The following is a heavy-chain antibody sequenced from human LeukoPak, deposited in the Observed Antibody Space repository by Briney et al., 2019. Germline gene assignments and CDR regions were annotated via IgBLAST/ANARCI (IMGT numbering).Heavy chain of an antibody. J-gene: IGHJ4*02. Sequence: SETLSLTCTVSGGSISSSNYYWGWIRQPPGKGLEWIGNIYYSGSTYYNPSLKSRVTISVDTSKNQFSLKLSSVTAADTAVYYCARHSGSYMDWGQGTLVTVSS. D-gene: IGHD1-26*01. CDR2: IYYSGST. CDR3: ARHSGSYMD. CDR1: GGSISSSNYY. V-gene: IGHV4-39*01.